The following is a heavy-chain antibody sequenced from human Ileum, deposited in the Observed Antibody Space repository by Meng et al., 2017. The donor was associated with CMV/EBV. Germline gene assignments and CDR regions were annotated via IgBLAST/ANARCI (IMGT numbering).Heavy chain of an antibody. D-gene: IGHD3-10*01. V-gene: IGHV4-59*01. CDR2: IYYSGST. Sequence: SETLSLTCTVSGGSISSYYWSWIRQPPGKGLEWIGYIYYSGSTNYNPSPKSRVTISVDTSKNQFSLKLSSVTAADTAVYYCARDRETRVADYGMDVWGQGTTVTVSS. CDR3: ARDRETRVADYGMDV. CDR1: GGSISSYY. J-gene: IGHJ6*02.